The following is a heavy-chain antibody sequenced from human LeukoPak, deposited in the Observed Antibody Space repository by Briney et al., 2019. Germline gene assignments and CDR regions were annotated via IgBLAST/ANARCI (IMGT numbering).Heavy chain of an antibody. CDR1: GHNFTDYW. J-gene: IGHJ5*02. D-gene: IGHD2-15*01. V-gene: IGHV5-51*01. Sequence: GESLKISCRASGHNFTDYWIAWVRQLPGKGLEWVGIIHPSDSETQYSPSFQGQVTISADKSISTAYLQWSSLKASDTAMYYCARQFYRYCSGGSCYSGFDPWGQGTLVTVSS. CDR2: IHPSDSET. CDR3: ARQFYRYCSGGSCYSGFDP.